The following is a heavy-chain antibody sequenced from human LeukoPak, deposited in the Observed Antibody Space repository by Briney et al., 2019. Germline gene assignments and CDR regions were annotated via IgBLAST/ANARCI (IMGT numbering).Heavy chain of an antibody. Sequence: SQTLSLTCTVSGGSINSGNYYWTWIRQPPGKGLEWIGYVYNSGSTYYNPSLKSRVTISINTSKNQFSLKLSSVTAADTAVYYCARGDSSGYYPWFDPWGQGTLVTVSS. J-gene: IGHJ5*02. CDR1: GGSINSGNYY. D-gene: IGHD3-22*01. V-gene: IGHV4-30-4*01. CDR3: ARGDSSGYYPWFDP. CDR2: VYNSGST.